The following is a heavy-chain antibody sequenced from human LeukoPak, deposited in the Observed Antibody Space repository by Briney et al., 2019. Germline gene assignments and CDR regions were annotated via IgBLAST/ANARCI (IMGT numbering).Heavy chain of an antibody. D-gene: IGHD6-19*01. CDR1: GFTFSSYA. CDR2: ISGSGGST. V-gene: IGHV3-23*01. J-gene: IGHJ3*02. CDR3: AKRRDSSGWYRAFDI. Sequence: GGSPRLSCAASGFTFSSYAMSWVRQAPGKGLEWVSAISGSGGSTYYADSVKGRFTISRDNSKNTLYLQMNSLRAEDTAVYYCAKRRDSSGWYRAFDIWGQGTMVTVSS.